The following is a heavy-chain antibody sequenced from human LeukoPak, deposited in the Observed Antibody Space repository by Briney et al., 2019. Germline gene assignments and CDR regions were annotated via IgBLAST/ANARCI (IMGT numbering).Heavy chain of an antibody. V-gene: IGHV3-9*01. CDR3: VKGFFPWVQVDTALDY. CDR2: ISWKGDHI. Sequence: PGGSLRLSCAASGFTFEDSAMHWVRQVPGKGLEWVAGISWKGDHIAYGDSVKGRSTISRDNTENSLYLQMDSLRPEDTALYYCVKGFFPWVQVDTALDYWGQGALVTVSS. D-gene: IGHD5-18*01. J-gene: IGHJ4*02. CDR1: GFTFEDSA.